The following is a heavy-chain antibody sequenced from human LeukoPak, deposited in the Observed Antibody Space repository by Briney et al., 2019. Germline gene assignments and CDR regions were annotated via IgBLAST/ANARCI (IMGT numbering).Heavy chain of an antibody. V-gene: IGHV3-49*03. CDR1: GFTFGDYA. Sequence: PGGSLRLSCSASGFTFGDYAMGWFRQAPGKGLEWVGFIRSKAYGGTTEYAASVKGRFTISRDESKSIAYLQMNSLKTDDTAVYYCTSSYDSGGYYYIPDYWGQGTLVTVSS. CDR2: IRSKAYGGTT. J-gene: IGHJ4*02. D-gene: IGHD3-22*01. CDR3: TSSYDSGGYYYIPDY.